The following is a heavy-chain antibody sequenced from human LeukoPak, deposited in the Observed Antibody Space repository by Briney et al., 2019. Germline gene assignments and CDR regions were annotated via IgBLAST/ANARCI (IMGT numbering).Heavy chain of an antibody. CDR2: ITWDGGNT. CDR3: AKDVRASYYGSGTYYNTVDY. J-gene: IGHJ4*02. Sequence: PGGSLRLSCVASGFTFDDYGMHWVRQAPGKGLEWVSLITWDGGNTYYADSVKGRFTISRDNSKNSLYLQMNSLRAEDTALYYCAKDVRASYYGSGTYYNTVDYWGQGTLVTVSS. CDR1: GFTFDDYG. D-gene: IGHD3-10*01. V-gene: IGHV3-43D*03.